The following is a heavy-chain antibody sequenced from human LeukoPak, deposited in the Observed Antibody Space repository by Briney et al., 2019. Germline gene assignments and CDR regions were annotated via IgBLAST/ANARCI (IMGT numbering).Heavy chain of an antibody. J-gene: IGHJ4*02. CDR1: GCPTSSYY. Sequence: SETLSLTCTVSGCPTSSYYWSWIRQPAGKGLEWIGRIFTTGDTDYNPSLKSRVPMSVDTSKNQFSLKLTSVTAADTAVYYCATSLYYDSSGYYYAIAYWGQGILVTVSS. CDR2: IFTTGDT. CDR3: ATSLYYDSSGYYYAIAY. D-gene: IGHD3-22*01. V-gene: IGHV4-4*07.